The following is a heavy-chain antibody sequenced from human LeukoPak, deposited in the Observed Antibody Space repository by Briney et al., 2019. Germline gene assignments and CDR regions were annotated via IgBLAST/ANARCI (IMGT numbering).Heavy chain of an antibody. CDR3: ARTLGGSGYYSYYFDY. J-gene: IGHJ4*02. CDR2: IYSGGST. Sequence: PGRSLRLSCTASGFTFGDYAMSWFRQAPGKGLEWVSVIYSGGSTYYADSVKGRFTISRHNSKNTLYLQMNSLRAEDTAVYYCARTLGGSGYYSYYFDYWGQGILVTVSS. D-gene: IGHD3-22*01. V-gene: IGHV3-53*04. CDR1: GFTFGDYA.